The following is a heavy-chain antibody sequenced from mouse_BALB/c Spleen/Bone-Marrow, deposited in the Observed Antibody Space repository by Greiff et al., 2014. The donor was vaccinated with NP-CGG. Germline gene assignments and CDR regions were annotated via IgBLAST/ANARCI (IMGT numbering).Heavy chain of an antibody. CDR1: GYTFTSYW. J-gene: IGHJ4*01. V-gene: IGHV1S127*01. CDR2: LDPSDSYT. D-gene: IGHD1-1*01. CDR3: TRHANPYCDTMDY. Sequence: QVQLKESGAELVKPGASVKMSCKASGYTFTSYWMHWVKQRPGQGLEWIGVLDPSDSYTTYNQKFKGKATLTVDTSSNTAYMQLSSLTSEDSAVYYCTRHANPYCDTMDYWGQGTSVTVSS.